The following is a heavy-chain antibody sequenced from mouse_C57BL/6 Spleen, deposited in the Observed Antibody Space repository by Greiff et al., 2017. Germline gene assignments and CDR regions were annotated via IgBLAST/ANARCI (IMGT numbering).Heavy chain of an antibody. CDR3: ARPGDYDGWYFDV. V-gene: IGHV5-6*01. J-gene: IGHJ1*03. D-gene: IGHD2-4*01. CDR2: ISSGGSYT. Sequence: VHLVESGGDLVKPGGSLKLSCAASGFTFSSYGMSWVRQTPDKRLEWVATISSGGSYTYYPDSVKGRFTISRDNAKNTLYLQMSSLKSEDTAMYYCARPGDYDGWYFDVWGTGTTVTVSS. CDR1: GFTFSSYG.